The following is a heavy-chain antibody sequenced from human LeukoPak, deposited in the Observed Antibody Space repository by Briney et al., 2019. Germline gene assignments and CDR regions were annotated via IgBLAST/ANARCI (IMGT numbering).Heavy chain of an antibody. CDR1: GFTVINSY. Sequence: GGSPRLSCAAPGFTVINSYMSSVRQAPGEGLEWVSVIYSGGTTYYADSVKGRFTISRDNSKNTLSLQMNSLRAEDTAVYYCARGMAFFYRDWGQGTLVTVSS. J-gene: IGHJ4*02. D-gene: IGHD2/OR15-2a*01. CDR2: IYSGGTT. CDR3: ARGMAFFYRD. V-gene: IGHV3-66*01.